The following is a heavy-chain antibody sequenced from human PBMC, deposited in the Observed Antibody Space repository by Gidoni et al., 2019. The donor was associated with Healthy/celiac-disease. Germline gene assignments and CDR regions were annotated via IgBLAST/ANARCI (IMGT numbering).Heavy chain of an antibody. Sequence: EVQLVESGGGLVKPGGSLRLSCAASGFTFSSYSMNWVRQAPGKGLEWVSSISSSSSYIYYADSVKGRFTISRDNAKNSLYLQMNSLRAEDTAVYYCARGLEVVIHYYYYYYGMDVWGQGTTVTVSS. J-gene: IGHJ6*02. CDR1: GFTFSSYS. V-gene: IGHV3-21*01. D-gene: IGHD3-22*01. CDR2: ISSSSSYI. CDR3: ARGLEVVIHYYYYYYGMDV.